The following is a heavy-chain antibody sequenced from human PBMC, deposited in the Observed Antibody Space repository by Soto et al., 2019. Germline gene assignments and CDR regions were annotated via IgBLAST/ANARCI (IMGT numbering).Heavy chain of an antibody. V-gene: IGHV4-34*01. CDR2: INHSGST. CDR3: ARGGYYGSGNWFDP. Sequence: QVQLQQWGAGLLKPSETLSLTCAVYGGSFSGYYWSWIRQPPGKGLEWIGEINHSGSTNYNPSLKRRVTISVDTSKNQFSLKVSSVTAADTAVYYCARGGYYGSGNWFDPWGQGTLVTVSS. D-gene: IGHD3-10*01. CDR1: GGSFSGYY. J-gene: IGHJ5*02.